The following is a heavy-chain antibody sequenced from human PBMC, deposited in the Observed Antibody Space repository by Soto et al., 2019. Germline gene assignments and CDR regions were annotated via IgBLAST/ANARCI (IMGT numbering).Heavy chain of an antibody. CDR3: AGDGYIVVVRAVIGWFAP. Sequence: ASVKVSCKASGYTFTSYGISWVRQAPGQGLEWMGWISAYNGNTNYAQKLQGRVTMTTDTSTSTAYMELRSLRSDDTAVYYCAGDGYIVVVRAVIGWFAPWGQGPLVTVS. J-gene: IGHJ5*02. V-gene: IGHV1-18*01. CDR1: GYTFTSYG. CDR2: ISAYNGNT. D-gene: IGHD2-2*01.